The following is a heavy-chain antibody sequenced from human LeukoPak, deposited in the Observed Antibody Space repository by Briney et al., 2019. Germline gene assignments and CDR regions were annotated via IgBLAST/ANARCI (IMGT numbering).Heavy chain of an antibody. CDR3: AVATVTTKGSIDY. Sequence: GGSLRLSCAASGFTFSSYSMNWVRQAPGKGLEWVSSISSSSSYIYYADSVKGRFTISRDNAKNSLYLQMNSLRAEDTAVYYRAVATVTTKGSIDYWGQGTLVTVSS. D-gene: IGHD4-11*01. J-gene: IGHJ4*02. V-gene: IGHV3-21*01. CDR2: ISSSSSYI. CDR1: GFTFSSYS.